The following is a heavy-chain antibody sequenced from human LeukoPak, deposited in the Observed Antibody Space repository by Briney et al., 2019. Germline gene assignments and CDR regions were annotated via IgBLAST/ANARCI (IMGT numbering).Heavy chain of an antibody. CDR3: AKDPTSSSAYYYYGMDV. D-gene: IGHD6-6*01. V-gene: IGHV3-23*01. J-gene: IGHJ6*02. CDR2: ISGSGGST. CDR1: GFTFSSYA. Sequence: GGSLRLSCAASGFTFSSYAMSWVRQAPGKGLEWVSAISGSGGSTYYADSVKGRFTISRDNSKNTLYLQINSLRAEDTAVYYCAKDPTSSSAYYYYGMDVWGQGTTVTVSS.